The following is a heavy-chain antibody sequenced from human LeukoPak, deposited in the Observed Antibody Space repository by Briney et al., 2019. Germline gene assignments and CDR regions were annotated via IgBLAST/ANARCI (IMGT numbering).Heavy chain of an antibody. CDR2: ISWYSGSI. V-gene: IGHV3-9*01. J-gene: IGHJ6*02. D-gene: IGHD5-12*01. CDR3: AREGAGYRGFDFDYYYALDV. Sequence: PGRSLRLSCAASGFTFDDYAMHWVRQAPGKGLEWVSGISWYSGSIGYADSVKGRFTISRDNAKKTIYLQMTTLRAEDTAFYYCAREGAGYRGFDFDYYYALDVWGQGTTVTVSS. CDR1: GFTFDDYA.